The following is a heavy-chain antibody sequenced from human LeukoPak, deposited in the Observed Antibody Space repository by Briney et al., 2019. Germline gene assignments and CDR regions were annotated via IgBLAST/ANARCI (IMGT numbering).Heavy chain of an antibody. V-gene: IGHV3-30*04. CDR1: GFTFSSYA. CDR3: ARGDKQLVFNRNKGGFDP. CDR2: ISYDGTNK. D-gene: IGHD6-13*01. Sequence: GRSLRLSCAASGFTFSSYAIHWVRQAPGKGLEWVAVISYDGTNKYYEDSVKGRFTISRDNSKNTMYLQVNTLRAEDTAIYYCARGDKQLVFNRNKGGFDPWGQGTLVTVSS. J-gene: IGHJ5*02.